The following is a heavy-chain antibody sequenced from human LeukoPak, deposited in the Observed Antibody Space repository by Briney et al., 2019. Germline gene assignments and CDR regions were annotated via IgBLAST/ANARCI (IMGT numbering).Heavy chain of an antibody. CDR1: GGSFSGYY. CDR2: INHSGST. J-gene: IGHJ4*02. Sequence: SETLSLTCAVYGGSFSGYYLSWIRQPPGKGLEWIGEINHSGSTNYNPSLKSRVTISVDTSKNQFSLKLSSVTAADTAVYYCARFFLPRYCSSTSCYQRDYWGQGTLVTVSS. V-gene: IGHV4-34*01. D-gene: IGHD2-2*01. CDR3: ARFFLPRYCSSTSCYQRDY.